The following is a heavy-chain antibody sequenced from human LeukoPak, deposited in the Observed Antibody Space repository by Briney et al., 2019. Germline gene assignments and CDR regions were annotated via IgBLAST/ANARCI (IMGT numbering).Heavy chain of an antibody. CDR2: ISSSSSTI. J-gene: IGHJ4*02. V-gene: IGHV3-48*01. CDR1: GFTFSSYS. D-gene: IGHD3-22*01. Sequence: PGGSLRLSCAAPGFTFSSYSMNWVRQAPGKGLEWVSYISSSSSTIYYADSVKGRFTISRDNAKNSLYLQMNSLRAEDTAVYYCARKGVPYDSSGSFDYWGQGTLVTVSS. CDR3: ARKGVPYDSSGSFDY.